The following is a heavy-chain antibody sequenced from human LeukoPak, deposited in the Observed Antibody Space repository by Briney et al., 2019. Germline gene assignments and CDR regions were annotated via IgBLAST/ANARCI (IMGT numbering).Heavy chain of an antibody. CDR1: GGTFSSYA. Sequence: SVKVSCKASGGTFSSYAISWVRQAPGQGLEWMGRIIPILGIANYAQKFQGRVTITADKSTSTAYMELSSLRAEDTAVYYYAKDIIKQWLPRGWFDPWGQGTLVTVSS. J-gene: IGHJ5*02. CDR2: IIPILGIA. D-gene: IGHD6-19*01. V-gene: IGHV1-69*04. CDR3: AKDIIKQWLPRGWFDP.